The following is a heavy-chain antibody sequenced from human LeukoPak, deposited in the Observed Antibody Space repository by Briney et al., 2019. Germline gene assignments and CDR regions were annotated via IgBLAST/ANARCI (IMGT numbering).Heavy chain of an antibody. Sequence: GGSLRLSCAASGFTFDDYAMHWVRQAPGKGLEWVSGISWNSNSIGYADSVKGRFTISRDNAKNSLYLQMNSLRAEDTAVYYCASPKTPSGSYGDFDYWGQGTLVTVSS. CDR2: ISWNSNSI. D-gene: IGHD1-26*01. J-gene: IGHJ4*02. CDR1: GFTFDDYA. V-gene: IGHV3-9*01. CDR3: ASPKTPSGSYGDFDY.